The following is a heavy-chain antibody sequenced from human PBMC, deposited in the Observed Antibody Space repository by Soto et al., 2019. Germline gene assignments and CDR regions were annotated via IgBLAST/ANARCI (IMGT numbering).Heavy chain of an antibody. V-gene: IGHV3-48*01. CDR1: GFTFSSYS. Sequence: GGSLRLSCAASGFTFSSYSMNWVRQAPGKGLEWVSYISSSSTIYYADSVKGRFTISRDNAKNSLYLQMNSLRAEDTAVYYCARDPQGYYYGMDVWGQGTTVTVSS. J-gene: IGHJ6*02. CDR3: ARDPQGYYYGMDV. CDR2: ISSSSTI.